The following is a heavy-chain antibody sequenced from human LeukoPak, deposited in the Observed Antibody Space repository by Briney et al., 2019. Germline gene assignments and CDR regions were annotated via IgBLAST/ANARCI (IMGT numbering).Heavy chain of an antibody. J-gene: IGHJ3*02. Sequence: SETLSETCTVSGGSITSHYWSWIRQAPGKGLEWIGFIYYSGRTKYNPSLQSRVTISLDTSEKKFSLKVTSVTAADTAVYYCTRLLDNDSSGDPENFDMWGQGTGVTASS. CDR3: TRLLDNDSSGDPENFDM. CDR1: GGSITSHY. V-gene: IGHV4-59*08. D-gene: IGHD3-22*01. CDR2: IYYSGRT.